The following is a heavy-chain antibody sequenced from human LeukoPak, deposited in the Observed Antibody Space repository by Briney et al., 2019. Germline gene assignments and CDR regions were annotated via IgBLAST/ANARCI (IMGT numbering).Heavy chain of an antibody. CDR3: ARDPGYAIYYFDY. Sequence: GGSLRLSCAASGFTFNTYAMNWVRQAPGKGLEWVSTISGNGDSTWYADSVKGRFSISRDNFKNTLYLQMNSLRDEDTAVYYCARDPGYAIYYFDYWGQGALVTVSS. CDR1: GFTFNTYA. J-gene: IGHJ4*02. CDR2: ISGNGDST. D-gene: IGHD3-9*01. V-gene: IGHV3-23*01.